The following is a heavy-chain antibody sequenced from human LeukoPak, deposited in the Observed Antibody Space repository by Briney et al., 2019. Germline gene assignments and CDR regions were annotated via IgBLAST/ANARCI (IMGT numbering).Heavy chain of an antibody. J-gene: IGHJ4*02. V-gene: IGHV4-39*01. Sequence: KSSETLSLTCSVSGGSISGSGYYWAWIRQPPGKGLEWIGNIYDSGNTYYNPSLKSRVTISVDTSKNQFSLELNSVTAADTAVYFCARRCRSTSCYHYWGQGTLVTVSS. CDR2: IYDSGNT. CDR1: GGSISGSGYY. CDR3: ARRCRSTSCYHY. D-gene: IGHD2-2*01.